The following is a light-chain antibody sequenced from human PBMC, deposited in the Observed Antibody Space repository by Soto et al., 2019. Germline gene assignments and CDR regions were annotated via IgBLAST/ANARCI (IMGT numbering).Light chain of an antibody. CDR1: QSVLYSSNNKNY. J-gene: IGKJ2*01. CDR2: WAS. V-gene: IGKV4-1*01. CDR3: QQYYSTPPYT. Sequence: DIVMTQSPDSLAVSLGERATINCKSSQSVLYSSNNKNYLAWYQKKAGQPPKLLIYWASTRESGVPDRFSGSGYGTDFTLTISSLQAEDVAVYYCQQYYSTPPYTFGQGTKLEIK.